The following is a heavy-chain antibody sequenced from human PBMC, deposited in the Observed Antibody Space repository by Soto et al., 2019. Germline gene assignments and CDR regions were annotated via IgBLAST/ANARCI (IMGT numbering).Heavy chain of an antibody. CDR2: ISYDGSNK. CDR3: ARDDPGTMVKFDY. D-gene: IGHD3-10*01. Sequence: QVQLVESGGGVVQPGRSLRLSCAASGFTFSSYAMHWVRQAPGKGLEWVAVISYDGSNKYYADSVKGRFTISRDNSKNTLYLEMNSLRAEDTAVYYCARDDPGTMVKFDYWGQGTLVTVSS. V-gene: IGHV3-30-3*01. CDR1: GFTFSSYA. J-gene: IGHJ4*02.